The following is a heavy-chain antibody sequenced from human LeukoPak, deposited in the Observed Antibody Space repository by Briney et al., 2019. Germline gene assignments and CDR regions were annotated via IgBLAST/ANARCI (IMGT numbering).Heavy chain of an antibody. D-gene: IGHD5-18*01. CDR1: GFTFSTFG. Sequence: HAGGSLRLSCATAGFTFSTFGIHWVRQTPGKGLEWAAAIQSDGSKQYYGDSVKGRFTISRDSSKSTVYLQMNSLRDEDTAVYYCARDVDTSSHSSQLDPWGQGTLVTVSS. V-gene: IGHV3-33*01. J-gene: IGHJ5*02. CDR2: IQSDGSKQ. CDR3: ARDVDTSSHSSQLDP.